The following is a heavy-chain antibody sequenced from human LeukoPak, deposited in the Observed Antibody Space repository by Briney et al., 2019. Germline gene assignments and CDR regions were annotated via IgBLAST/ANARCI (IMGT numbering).Heavy chain of an antibody. V-gene: IGHV3-7*01. CDR1: GFTFSSYW. D-gene: IGHD5-12*01. Sequence: GGSLRLSCAASGFTFSSYWMSWVRQAPGKGLEWVANIKQDGSEKYYVDSVKGRFTISRDNAKNSLYLQMNSLRAEDTAVYYCAREDHSGYDKHFDYWGQGTLVTVSS. J-gene: IGHJ4*02. CDR3: AREDHSGYDKHFDY. CDR2: IKQDGSEK.